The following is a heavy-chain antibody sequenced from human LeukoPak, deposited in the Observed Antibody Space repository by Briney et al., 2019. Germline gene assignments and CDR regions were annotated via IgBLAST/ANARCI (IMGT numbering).Heavy chain of an antibody. CDR3: ARGYYDSSGYSPIDY. D-gene: IGHD3-22*01. V-gene: IGHV1-3*01. Sequence: ASVKVSCKASGYTFTSYAMHWVRQAPGQRLEWMGWISAGNGNTKYSQKFQGRVTITRDTSASTAYMELSSLRSEDTAVYYCARGYYDSSGYSPIDYWGQGTLVTVSS. CDR1: GYTFTSYA. J-gene: IGHJ4*02. CDR2: ISAGNGNT.